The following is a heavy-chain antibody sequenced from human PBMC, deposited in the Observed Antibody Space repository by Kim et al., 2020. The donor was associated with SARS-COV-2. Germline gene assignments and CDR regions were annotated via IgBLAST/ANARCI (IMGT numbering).Heavy chain of an antibody. D-gene: IGHD3-9*01. Sequence: AGSVRGRFPISRDNAMNTLYLQMNSLRAEDTAVYFCARAGILTGYYSFDFWGQGTLVTVSS. J-gene: IGHJ4*02. CDR3: ARAGILTGYYSFDF. V-gene: IGHV3-74*01.